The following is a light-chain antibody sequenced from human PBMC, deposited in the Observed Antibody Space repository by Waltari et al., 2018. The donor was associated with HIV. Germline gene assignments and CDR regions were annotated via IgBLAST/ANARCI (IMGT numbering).Light chain of an antibody. V-gene: IGKV6-21*01. Sequence: EIVLTQSPDFQSVTPKESVTITCRTSQSIGDNLHWSQQKPGQSPQLLIKYASQSFSGVPSRFSGSGSGTVFTLTINGLEAEDAATYYCHQSKSLPGTFGQGTKVDIK. CDR3: HQSKSLPGT. CDR1: QSIGDN. CDR2: YAS. J-gene: IGKJ1*01.